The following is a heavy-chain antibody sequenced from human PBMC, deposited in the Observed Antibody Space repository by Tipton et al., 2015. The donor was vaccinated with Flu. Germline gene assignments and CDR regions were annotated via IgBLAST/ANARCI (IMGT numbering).Heavy chain of an antibody. CDR2: ISSSGGTT. D-gene: IGHD1-26*01. V-gene: IGHV3-48*03. J-gene: IGHJ4*02. Sequence: SLRLSCTASGFTFRSFEMTWVRQAPGKGLEWVSHISSSGGTTSFADSVRGRFTISRDNADNSLSLQMNSLGADDTAVYYCARSMYSGSYRYFDFWGQGALVTVSS. CDR3: ARSMYSGSYRYFDF. CDR1: GFTFRSFE.